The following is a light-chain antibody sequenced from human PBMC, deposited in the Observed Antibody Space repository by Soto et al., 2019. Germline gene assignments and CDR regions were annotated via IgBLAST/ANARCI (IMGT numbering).Light chain of an antibody. CDR1: SSNIGAGYD. V-gene: IGLV1-40*01. J-gene: IGLJ3*02. CDR3: QSYDSSLSAL. Sequence: QLVLTQPPSVSGAPGQRVTISCTGSSSNIGAGYDVHWYQQLPGTAPKLLIYGNSNRPSGVPDRFSGSKSRTSASLAITGLQAEDEADYYCQSYDSSLSALFGGGTKLTVL. CDR2: GNS.